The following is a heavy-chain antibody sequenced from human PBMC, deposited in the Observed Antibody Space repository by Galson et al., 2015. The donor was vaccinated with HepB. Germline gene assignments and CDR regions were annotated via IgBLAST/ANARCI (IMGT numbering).Heavy chain of an antibody. CDR3: AKGPTSIRGPLDDY. CDR1: GFMFSSYD. J-gene: IGHJ4*02. CDR2: ISGSGDHT. Sequence: SLRLSCAASGFMFSSYDMSWVRQAPGKGLEWVSGISGSGDHTHYADSVKGRLTISRDNSKNTLYLQMNSLRAEDTAVYYCAKGPTSIRGPLDDYWGQGTLVTVSS. V-gene: IGHV3-23*01. D-gene: IGHD3-10*01.